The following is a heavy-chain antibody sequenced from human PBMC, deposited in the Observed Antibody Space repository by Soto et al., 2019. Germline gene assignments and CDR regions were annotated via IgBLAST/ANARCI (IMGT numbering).Heavy chain of an antibody. CDR2: IYYSGST. Sequence: QVQLQESGPGLVKPTQTLSLTCTVSGGSISSGDYYWSWIRQHPGKGLEWIGYIYYSGSTYYNPSLKSRVTISVDTSKNQFSLKLXSXTAADTAVYYCARWWSGSRQGFDPWGQGTLVTVSS. J-gene: IGHJ5*02. V-gene: IGHV4-31*03. CDR3: ARWWSGSRQGFDP. D-gene: IGHD3-3*01. CDR1: GGSISSGDYY.